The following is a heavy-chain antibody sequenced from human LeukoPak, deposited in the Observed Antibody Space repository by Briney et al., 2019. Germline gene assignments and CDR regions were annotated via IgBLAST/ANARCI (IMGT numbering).Heavy chain of an antibody. CDR1: GFTVSSNY. CDR2: IYITGST. J-gene: IGHJ4*02. Sequence: GGSLRLSCAASGFTVSSNYMHWVRQAPGKGLEWVSVIYITGSTFYADSVKGRFTISRDNTKNTLYLQMQSLRAEDTAVYYCATDGASCGGDWYSDYWGQRTLVTVSS. CDR3: ATDGASCGGDWYSDY. D-gene: IGHD2-21*02. V-gene: IGHV3-53*01.